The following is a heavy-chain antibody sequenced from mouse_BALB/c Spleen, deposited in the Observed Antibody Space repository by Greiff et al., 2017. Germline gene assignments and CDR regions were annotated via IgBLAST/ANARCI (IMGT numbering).Heavy chain of an antibody. V-gene: IGHV1-14*01. CDR2: INPYNDGT. CDR3: ARESSYSYYAMDY. CDR1: GYTFTSYV. D-gene: IGHD1-1*01. Sequence: EVKLQESGPELVKPGASVKMSCKASGYTFTSYVMHWVKQKPGQGLEWIGYINPYNDGTKYNEKFKGKATLTSDKSSSTAYMELSSLTSEDSAVYYCARESSYSYYAMDYWGQGTSVTVSS. J-gene: IGHJ4*01.